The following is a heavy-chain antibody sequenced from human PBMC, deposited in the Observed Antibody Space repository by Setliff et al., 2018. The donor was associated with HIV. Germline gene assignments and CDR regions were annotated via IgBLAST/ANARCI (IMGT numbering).Heavy chain of an antibody. V-gene: IGHV3-21*01. Sequence: GESLKISCAASGFTFSTYSMNWVRQAPGKGLEWVSSISPSSIYMYYADSVKGRFTISRDNAKNSLYLQMNSLRAEDTAVYYCARDYYESSGYYGWRFDPWGQGTLVTVSS. D-gene: IGHD3-22*01. CDR3: ARDYYESSGYYGWRFDP. J-gene: IGHJ5*02. CDR1: GFTFSTYS. CDR2: ISPSSIYM.